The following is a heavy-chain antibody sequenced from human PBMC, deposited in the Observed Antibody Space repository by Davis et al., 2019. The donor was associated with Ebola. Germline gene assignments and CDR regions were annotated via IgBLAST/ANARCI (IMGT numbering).Heavy chain of an antibody. CDR3: ARLGYDVVVPAAIRYYYMDV. Sequence: GESLKISCKGSGYSFISYWIGWVRQMPGKGLEWMGIIYPGDSDTRYSPSFQGHVTISADKSISTAYLQWSSLKASDTAMYYCARLGYDVVVPAAIRYYYMDVWGKRTTVTVSS. CDR2: IYPGDSDT. D-gene: IGHD2-2*02. J-gene: IGHJ6*03. V-gene: IGHV5-51*01. CDR1: GYSFISYW.